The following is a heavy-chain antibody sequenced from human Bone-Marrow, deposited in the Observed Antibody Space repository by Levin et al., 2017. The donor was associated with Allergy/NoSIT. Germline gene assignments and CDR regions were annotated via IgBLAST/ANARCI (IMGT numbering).Heavy chain of an antibody. CDR1: GYTFSDCY. J-gene: IGHJ6*03. D-gene: IGHD1-26*01. CDR3: ARDLAGGTYSYYHYIDV. Sequence: ASVKVSCKTSGYTFSDCYVQWVRQAPGQGLEWIGWINPKNGDTKYAQKFQGRVTVTRDTSTKTVYMQMSGLRSDDTAVYYCARDLAGGTYSYYHYIDVWGKGATVTVSS. CDR2: INPKNGDT. V-gene: IGHV1-2*02.